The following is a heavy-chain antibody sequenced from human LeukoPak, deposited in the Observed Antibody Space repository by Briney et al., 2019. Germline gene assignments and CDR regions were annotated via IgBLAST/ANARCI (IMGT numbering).Heavy chain of an antibody. CDR2: IYTSGTT. CDR3: VRDRRYYDSSGYQRFDN. Sequence: PSETLSLTCTVSGGSMNNYYWSWIRQPAGQGLEWIGQIYTSGTTNYNPSLRSRVTMSVDTSKNQFSLKLSSVTAADTAVYYCVRDRRYYDSSGYQRFDNWGQGMLVTLSS. J-gene: IGHJ4*02. D-gene: IGHD3-22*01. CDR1: GGSMNNYY. V-gene: IGHV4-4*07.